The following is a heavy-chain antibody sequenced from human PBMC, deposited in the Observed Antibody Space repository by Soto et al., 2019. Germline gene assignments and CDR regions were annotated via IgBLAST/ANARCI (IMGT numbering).Heavy chain of an antibody. Sequence: EVQLEQSGGGLVQPGESLRLSCAASGFVFSVYYMHWVHQVPGKAPVWVARISDDGKNTTYADSVKGRFTISRDNAKDTLYRQMSNLRPEDTAVYYCTRGPRPSSIGTGAYWGRGTQVTVSS. CDR3: TRGPRPSSIGTGAY. CDR1: GFVFSVYY. CDR2: ISDDGKNT. J-gene: IGHJ4*02. D-gene: IGHD1-1*01. V-gene: IGHV3-74*03.